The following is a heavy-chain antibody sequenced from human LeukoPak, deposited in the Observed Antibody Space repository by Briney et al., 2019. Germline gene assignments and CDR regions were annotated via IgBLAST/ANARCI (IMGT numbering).Heavy chain of an antibody. CDR3: ARASITYYYYYYMGV. CDR1: GGSITYYY. V-gene: IGHV4-59*01. D-gene: IGHD1-14*01. CDR2: IHYSGST. J-gene: IGHJ6*03. Sequence: SETLSLTCTVSGGSITYYYWTWIRQPPGKGLEWIGYIHYSGSTNYNPSLKSRVTISVDTSKNQFSLKLSSVTAADTAVYYCARASITYYYYYYMGVWGKGTTVTVSS.